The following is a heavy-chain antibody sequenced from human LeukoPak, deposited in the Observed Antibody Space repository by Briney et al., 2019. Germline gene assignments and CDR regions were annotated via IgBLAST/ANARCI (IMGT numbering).Heavy chain of an antibody. CDR3: GKDRAVGPTADAFDI. Sequence: GGSLSLSCAASGFTFSNYAMTWVRQPPGKGLELVSSVSGSDGNTYYADYVKGRFSISRDNSKNTLYLQMSSLRAEDTAIYYCGKDRAVGPTADAFDIWGQGTVVTVSS. J-gene: IGHJ3*02. CDR2: VSGSDGNT. D-gene: IGHD1-26*01. V-gene: IGHV3-23*01. CDR1: GFTFSNYA.